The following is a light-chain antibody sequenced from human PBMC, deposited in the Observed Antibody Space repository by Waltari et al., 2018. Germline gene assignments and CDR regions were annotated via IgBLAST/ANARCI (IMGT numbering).Light chain of an antibody. CDR3: QQYSDWPPWT. J-gene: IGKJ1*01. CDR2: AAS. V-gene: IGKV3-15*01. CDR1: QSVGSN. Sequence: EIMMTQSPATLSLSPGERATLSCRASQSVGSNSAWYQQKLGQAPRLLMFAASTRAPDIPARFSGSGSGTDFTLTISGLQSEDFALYYCQQYSDWPPWTFGQGTKVEIK.